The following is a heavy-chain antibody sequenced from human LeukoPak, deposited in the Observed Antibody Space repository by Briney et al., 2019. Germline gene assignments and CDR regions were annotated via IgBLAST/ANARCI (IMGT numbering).Heavy chain of an antibody. D-gene: IGHD3-22*01. Sequence: GASVKVSCKASGYTFTSYGISWVRQAPGQGLEWMGWISAYNGNTNYAQKLQGRVTMTTDTSTSTAHMELRSLRSDDTAVYYCARDNYYDSSGYCYWGQGTLVTVSS. J-gene: IGHJ4*02. CDR2: ISAYNGNT. CDR1: GYTFTSYG. CDR3: ARDNYYDSSGYCY. V-gene: IGHV1-18*01.